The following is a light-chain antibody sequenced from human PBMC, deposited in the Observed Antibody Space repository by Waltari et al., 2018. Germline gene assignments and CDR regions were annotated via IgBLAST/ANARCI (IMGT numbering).Light chain of an antibody. CDR2: DTS. Sequence: DIVLTQSPATLSLSPGERATLSCRASQSISNYLAWNQQKPGQAPRLLIYDTSNRATGNPTRFSGSGFGTDFTLTISSLEPEDFAIYYCQQRRNWPLTFGGGTKVEIK. V-gene: IGKV3-11*01. J-gene: IGKJ4*01. CDR1: QSISNY. CDR3: QQRRNWPLT.